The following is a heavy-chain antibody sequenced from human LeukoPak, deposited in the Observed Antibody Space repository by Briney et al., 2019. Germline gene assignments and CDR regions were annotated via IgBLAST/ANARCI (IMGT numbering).Heavy chain of an antibody. V-gene: IGHV1-18*01. Sequence: GASVKVSCKASGYTFTSYGISWVRQAPGQGLEWMGWISTYNGNTSYAQKLQGRVTMTTDTSTSTAYMELRSLRSDDTAIYYCARSGVGATSGNSDYWGQGTLVTVSS. D-gene: IGHD1-26*01. J-gene: IGHJ4*02. CDR3: ARSGVGATSGNSDY. CDR1: GYTFTSYG. CDR2: ISTYNGNT.